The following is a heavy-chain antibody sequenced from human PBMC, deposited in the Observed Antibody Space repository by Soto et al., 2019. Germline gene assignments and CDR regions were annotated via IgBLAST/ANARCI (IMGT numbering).Heavy chain of an antibody. V-gene: IGHV1-69*13. J-gene: IGHJ6*02. CDR3: ARGSRGGMVGSYYYYGMDV. CDR1: GYTFTSYG. D-gene: IGHD1-26*01. Sequence: SVKVSCKASGYTFTSYGISWVRQAPGQGLEWMGGIIPIFGTANYAQKFQGRVTITADESTSTAYMELSSLRSEDTAVYYCARGSRGGMVGSYYYYGMDVWGQGPTVTASS. CDR2: IIPIFGTA.